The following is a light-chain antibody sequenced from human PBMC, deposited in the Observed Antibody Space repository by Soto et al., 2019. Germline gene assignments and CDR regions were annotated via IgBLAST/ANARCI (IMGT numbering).Light chain of an antibody. Sequence: QSVLTQPASVSGSPGQPITISCTGTSSDVGGYVSWYQQHPGKAPKLNIFEVVNRPSGVSNRFSGSKSGNTASLTISGLQAEDEADYYCSSDTYTSPLGFGTGTKVTVL. J-gene: IGLJ1*01. CDR2: EVV. CDR1: SSDVGGY. CDR3: SSDTYTSPLG. V-gene: IGLV2-14*01.